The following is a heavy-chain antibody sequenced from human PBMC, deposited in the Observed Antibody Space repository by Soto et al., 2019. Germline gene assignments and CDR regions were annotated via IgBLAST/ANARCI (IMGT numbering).Heavy chain of an antibody. CDR3: ARERKFDFWRKGLDV. J-gene: IGHJ6*02. CDR2: MDPNSGST. D-gene: IGHD3-3*01. CDR1: GYTFTSYD. V-gene: IGHV1-8*01. Sequence: ASVKVSCKASGYTFTSYDINWVRQAPGQGLELLGWMDPNSGSTGYAQNFQGRVTMTRNISINTAHMELSSLRSEDTAVYYCARERKFDFWRKGLDVWGQGTTVTVYS.